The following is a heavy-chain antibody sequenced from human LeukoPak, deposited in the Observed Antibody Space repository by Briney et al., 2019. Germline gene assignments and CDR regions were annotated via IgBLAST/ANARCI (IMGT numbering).Heavy chain of an antibody. CDR3: ARDYTAMATPFFDY. CDR1: GGSISSSNW. J-gene: IGHJ4*02. V-gene: IGHV4-4*02. Sequence: SGTLSLTCAVSGGSISSSNWWSWVRQPPGKGLEWIGEIYHSGSTNYNPPLKSRVTISVDTSKNQFSLKLSSVTAADTAVYYCARDYTAMATPFFDYWGQGTLVTVSS. D-gene: IGHD5-18*01. CDR2: IYHSGST.